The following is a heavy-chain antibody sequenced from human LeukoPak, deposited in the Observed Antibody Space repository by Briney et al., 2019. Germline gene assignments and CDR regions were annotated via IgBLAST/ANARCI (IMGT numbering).Heavy chain of an antibody. J-gene: IGHJ5*02. Sequence: SETLSLTCAVYGGSFSGYYWSWIRQPPGKGLEWSGEINNSGSTNYNPSLNRHVTISIDPSKNRFHLKLSSVSAADTAVYYGARRRYLGRGVIGPGGNLIDPWGQGTLVTVSS. V-gene: IGHV4-34*01. CDR2: INNSGST. CDR3: ARRRYLGRGVIGPGGNLIDP. D-gene: IGHD3-10*01. CDR1: GGSFSGYY.